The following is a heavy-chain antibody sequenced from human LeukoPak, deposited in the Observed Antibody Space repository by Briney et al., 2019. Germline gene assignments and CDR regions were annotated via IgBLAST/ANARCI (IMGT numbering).Heavy chain of an antibody. CDR2: ISYDVNNK. V-gene: IGHV3-30*18. D-gene: IGHD3-22*01. J-gene: IGHJ3*02. Sequence: GRSLRLSCAASGFSFSNYGIHWVRQAPGKGLEWVAVISYDVNNKYYADSVKGRFTISRDNSKNTVYLQMKSLRAEEPGVYYCAKDRGGAYYESSVDIWGQGTMVTVSS. CDR3: AKDRGGAYYESSVDI. CDR1: GFSFSNYG.